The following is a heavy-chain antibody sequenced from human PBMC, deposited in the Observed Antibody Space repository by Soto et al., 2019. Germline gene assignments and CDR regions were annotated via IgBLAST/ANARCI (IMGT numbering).Heavy chain of an antibody. D-gene: IGHD3-9*01. Sequence: QVPLVQSGAEVKKPGASVKVSCKASGYTFTSYGISWVRQAPGQGLEWMGWISAYNGNTNYAQKLQGRVTMTTDTSTSTAYMEMRSLRSDDTAVYYCARYGSDYDILTGYHPWFDPWGQGTLVTVSS. CDR3: ARYGSDYDILTGYHPWFDP. CDR2: ISAYNGNT. CDR1: GYTFTSYG. J-gene: IGHJ5*02. V-gene: IGHV1-18*01.